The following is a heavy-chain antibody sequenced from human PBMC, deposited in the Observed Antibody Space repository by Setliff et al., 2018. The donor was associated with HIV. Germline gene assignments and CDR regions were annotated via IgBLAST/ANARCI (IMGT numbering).Heavy chain of an antibody. Sequence: ASVKVSCKASGYTFTSYGISWVRQAPGQGLEWMGWISAYNGYTNYAQNVQGRVTVTMDTSTSTAYMELRSLKSDDTAVYYCARGKTWLRFLDYWGQGTLVTVSS. CDR3: ARGKTWLRFLDY. D-gene: IGHD5-12*01. J-gene: IGHJ4*02. CDR2: ISAYNGYT. V-gene: IGHV1-18*01. CDR1: GYTFTSYG.